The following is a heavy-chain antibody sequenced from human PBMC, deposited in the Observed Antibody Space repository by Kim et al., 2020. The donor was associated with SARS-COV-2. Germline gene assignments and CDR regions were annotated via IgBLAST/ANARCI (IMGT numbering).Heavy chain of an antibody. J-gene: IGHJ5*02. D-gene: IGHD3-22*01. Sequence: YSHSLQGQVTISADKSISTAYLQWGSLKASDTAMYYCVRLSSGYRNWFDPWGQGTLVTVSS. V-gene: IGHV5-51*01. CDR3: VRLSSGYRNWFDP.